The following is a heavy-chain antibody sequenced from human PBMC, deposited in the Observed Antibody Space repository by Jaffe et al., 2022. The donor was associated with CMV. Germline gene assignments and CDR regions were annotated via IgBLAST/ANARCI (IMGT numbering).Heavy chain of an antibody. D-gene: IGHD3-22*01. CDR2: ISSSSSYI. V-gene: IGHV3-21*01. Sequence: EVQLVESGGGLVKPGGSLRLSCAASGFTFSSYSMNWVRQAPGKGLEWVSSISSSSSYIYYADSVKGRFTISRDNAKNSLYLQMNSLRAEDTAVYYCARDPPRYYYDSSGYSYYFDYWGQGTLVTVSS. J-gene: IGHJ4*02. CDR3: ARDPPRYYYDSSGYSYYFDY. CDR1: GFTFSSYS.